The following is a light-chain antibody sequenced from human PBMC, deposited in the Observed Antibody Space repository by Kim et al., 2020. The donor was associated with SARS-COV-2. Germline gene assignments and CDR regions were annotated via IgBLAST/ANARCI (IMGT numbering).Light chain of an antibody. J-gene: IGKJ3*01. CDR1: QSPVYSDGNIY. CDR3: MQGTHWPFT. V-gene: IGKV2-30*01. Sequence: PAAISFRSSQSPVYSDGNIYLNWFHQRPGQSPRRLIYKVSNRDSGVPDRFSGSGSGTDFTLQISRVEAEDVGVYYCMQGTHWPFTFGPGTKVDIK. CDR2: KVS.